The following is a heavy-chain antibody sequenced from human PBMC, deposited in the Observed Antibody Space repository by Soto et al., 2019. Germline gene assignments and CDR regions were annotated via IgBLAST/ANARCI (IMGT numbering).Heavy chain of an antibody. CDR1: GGTVSDYT. D-gene: IGHD3-16*01. Sequence: QVQLVQSGAEVKEPGSSVNVSCKASGGTVSDYTISWVRQAPGQGLAWMGRIIPILDISNYAQRFQGRVTITADKSTSTAYMELTSLRSDDTAVYYCATDSREGGTSPPTWFDPWGQGTLVIVSS. CDR3: ATDSREGGTSPPTWFDP. V-gene: IGHV1-69*08. CDR2: IIPILDIS. J-gene: IGHJ5*02.